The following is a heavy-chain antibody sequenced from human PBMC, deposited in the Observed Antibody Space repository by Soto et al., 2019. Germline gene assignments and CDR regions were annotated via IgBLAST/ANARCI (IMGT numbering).Heavy chain of an antibody. V-gene: IGHV4-59*08. Sequence: QVQLQESGPGLVKPSETLSLTCTVSGGSISSYYWSWIRQPPGKGLEWIGYIYYSGSTNYNPSLTSRVTISVDTSKNQFSLKLSSVTAADTAVYYCARSSVCFLECPGTPYFDYWGQGTLVTVSS. D-gene: IGHD1-7*01. CDR2: IYYSGST. J-gene: IGHJ4*02. CDR3: ARSSVCFLECPGTPYFDY. CDR1: GGSISSYY.